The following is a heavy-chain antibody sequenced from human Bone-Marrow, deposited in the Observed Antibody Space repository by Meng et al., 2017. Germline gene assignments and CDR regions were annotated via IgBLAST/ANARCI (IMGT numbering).Heavy chain of an antibody. Sequence: QLQLQESGPGLVKPSETLSPTCSVSGDSISSSDSYWGWIRQSPGKGLEWIGSIGHSGFTYYTPSLESRVTVSVDTSRSQFSLELTSVTAADTAVYYCVRSRAWVRTGFDPWGQGTLVTVSS. CDR1: GDSISSSDSY. D-gene: IGHD1/OR15-1a*01. CDR3: VRSRAWVRTGFDP. J-gene: IGHJ5*02. CDR2: IGHSGFT. V-gene: IGHV4-39*01.